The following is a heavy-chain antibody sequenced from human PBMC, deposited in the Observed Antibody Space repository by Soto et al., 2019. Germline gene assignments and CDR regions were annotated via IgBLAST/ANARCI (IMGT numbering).Heavy chain of an antibody. V-gene: IGHV3-30*04. CDR2: ISHDGRNT. CDR3: VWSGSYAGPLAS. Sequence: QLQLVESGGGVFQPGMSLRLSCGDSAGTFKNYAIHWVRQPPGKGLEWVAVISHDGRNTYSSDSLKGRFSISRDKSNNTVSLQMSRLRSEDTAVYFCVWSGSYAGPLASWGQGTLFTVSS. CDR1: AGTFKNYA. D-gene: IGHD1-26*01. J-gene: IGHJ5*02.